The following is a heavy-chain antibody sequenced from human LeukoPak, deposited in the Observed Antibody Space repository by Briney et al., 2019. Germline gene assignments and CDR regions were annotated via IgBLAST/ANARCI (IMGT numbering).Heavy chain of an antibody. D-gene: IGHD5-12*01. CDR2: ISGDGGST. Sequence: GGSLRLSCAASGFTFDDYAMHWVRQAPGRGLEWVSLISGDGGSTYYADSVKGRFTISRDNSKNTLYLQMSSLRAEDTAVYYCAKSADIVATIDYWGQGTLVTVSS. CDR3: AKSADIVATIDY. V-gene: IGHV3-43*02. J-gene: IGHJ4*02. CDR1: GFTFDDYA.